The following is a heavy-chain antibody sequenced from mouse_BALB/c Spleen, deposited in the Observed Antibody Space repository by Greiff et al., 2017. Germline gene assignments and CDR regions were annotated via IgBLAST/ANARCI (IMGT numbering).Heavy chain of an antibody. D-gene: IGHD2-14*01. CDR3: ARAYYRYDDAMDD. CDR1: GYTFTEYT. V-gene: IGHV1-26*01. J-gene: IGHJ4*01. CDR2: INPNNGGT. Sequence: VQLHQSGPELVKPGASVKISCTTSGYTFTEYTMHWVTQSHGKSLEWIGGINPNNGGTSYNQKFKGKATLTVDKSSSTAYMELRSLTSEDSAVYYCARAYYRYDDAMDDWGQGTSVTVSS.